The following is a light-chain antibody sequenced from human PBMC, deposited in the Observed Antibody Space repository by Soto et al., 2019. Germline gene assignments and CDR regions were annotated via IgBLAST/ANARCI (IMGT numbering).Light chain of an antibody. Sequence: EVVMTQSPATLSVSPGERATLSCRASQSVNRNLAWNQQKPGQAPRLLIFAASTRATGIPDRFSGSGSGTEFTLTISSLQSEDFAVYYCQQYNDRPPITFGQGTRLEIK. CDR2: AAS. J-gene: IGKJ5*01. CDR1: QSVNRN. V-gene: IGKV3-15*01. CDR3: QQYNDRPPIT.